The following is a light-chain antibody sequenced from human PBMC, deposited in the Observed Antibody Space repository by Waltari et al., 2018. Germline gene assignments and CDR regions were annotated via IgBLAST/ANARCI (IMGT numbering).Light chain of an antibody. CDR3: QQVNGYPLT. J-gene: IGKJ4*01. Sequence: DIQLTQSPSFLSASVGDRVTITCRASQGISSYLVWYQQKPGKAPKVLISAASTFQTGVPSRFSGSGSGTEFTLTISSLQPEDFATYYCQQVNGYPLTFGGGTKVEIK. CDR1: QGISSY. CDR2: AAS. V-gene: IGKV1-9*01.